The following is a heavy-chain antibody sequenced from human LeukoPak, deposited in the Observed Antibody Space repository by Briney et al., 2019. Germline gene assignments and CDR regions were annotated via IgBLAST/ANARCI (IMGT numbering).Heavy chain of an antibody. V-gene: IGHV4-39*07. CDR1: GGSVSSTHY. CDR2: IYYGGST. D-gene: IGHD3-22*01. Sequence: SETLSLTCTVSGGSVSSTHYWGWIRQPPGKGLEWIGSIYYGGSTYYNASLRSRVTTSVDTSKNQFSLKLSSVTAADTAVYYCAKSTYYYDTFVNAFDLWAKGQWSPSLQ. J-gene: IGHJ3*01. CDR3: AKSTYYYDTFVNAFDL.